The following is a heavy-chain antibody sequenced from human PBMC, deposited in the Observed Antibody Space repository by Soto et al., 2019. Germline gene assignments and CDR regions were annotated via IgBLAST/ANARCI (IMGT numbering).Heavy chain of an antibody. Sequence: GLSVKVACKASGYTFTSYGISWVRQAPGQGLEWMGWISAYNGNTNYAQKLQGRVTMTTDTSTSTGYMELRSLRSEQTAVYYCARSCSSGRFCITHYYCLGVCGKGTTVSVS. CDR2: ISAYNGNT. V-gene: IGHV1-18*01. CDR3: ARSCSSGRFCITHYYCLGV. CDR1: GYTFTSYG. J-gene: IGHJ6*03. D-gene: IGHD3-3*01.